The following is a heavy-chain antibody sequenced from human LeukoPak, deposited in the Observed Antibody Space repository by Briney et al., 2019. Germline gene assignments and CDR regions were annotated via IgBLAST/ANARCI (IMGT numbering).Heavy chain of an antibody. CDR3: AKGLYTFDP. D-gene: IGHD1-1*01. V-gene: IGHV3-23*01. CDR2: ISESGGDT. J-gene: IGHJ5*02. CDR1: GFTFSSYA. Sequence: PGGSLRLSCAASGFTFSSYAMTWVRQAPGKGLEWVSGISESGGDTYYVDSVKGRFTISRDNSRDTLYLQMNSLRAEDTAVYYCAKGLYTFDPWGQGTLVTVSS.